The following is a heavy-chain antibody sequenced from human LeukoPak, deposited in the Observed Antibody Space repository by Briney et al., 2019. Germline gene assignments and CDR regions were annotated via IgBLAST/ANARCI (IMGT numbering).Heavy chain of an antibody. Sequence: GGSLRLSCVSSGFSFSTYDMSWVRQAPGKGLEWVSGITANTRGSITYYADSVKGRFTISRDSSKDTLYLQMNSLRAEDTAVYFCARGGYFSFDYWGQGTLVTVSS. D-gene: IGHD2/OR15-2a*01. CDR3: ARGGYFSFDY. V-gene: IGHV3-23*01. CDR2: ITANTRGSIT. CDR1: GFSFSTYD. J-gene: IGHJ4*02.